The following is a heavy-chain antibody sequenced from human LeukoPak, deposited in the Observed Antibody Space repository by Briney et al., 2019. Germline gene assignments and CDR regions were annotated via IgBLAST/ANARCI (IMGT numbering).Heavy chain of an antibody. CDR2: IESKTDGGTT. D-gene: IGHD4-17*01. V-gene: IGHV3-15*04. J-gene: IGHJ3*02. Sequence: GGSLRLSCAASGFSFSDAWMSWVRQIPGKGLEWVGRIESKTDGGTTDYAAPVKGRFTISRDDSKNTLYLQMNSLKTEDTAVYYCTTEQTPDYGDSDAFDIWGQGTMVTVSS. CDR1: GFSFSDAW. CDR3: TTEQTPDYGDSDAFDI.